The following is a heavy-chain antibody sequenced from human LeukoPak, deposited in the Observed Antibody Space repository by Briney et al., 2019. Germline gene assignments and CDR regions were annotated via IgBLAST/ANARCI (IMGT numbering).Heavy chain of an antibody. J-gene: IGHJ4*02. Sequence: GGSLRLSCAASGFTFSSYGMHWVRQAPGKGLEWVAVIWYDGSNKYYADSVKGRFTISRDNSKNTLYLQMNSLRAEDTAVYYCARDRRYYDILTGYYPLYWGQGTLVTVSS. CDR2: IWYDGSNK. CDR1: GFTFSSYG. V-gene: IGHV3-33*01. CDR3: ARDRRYYDILTGYYPLY. D-gene: IGHD3-9*01.